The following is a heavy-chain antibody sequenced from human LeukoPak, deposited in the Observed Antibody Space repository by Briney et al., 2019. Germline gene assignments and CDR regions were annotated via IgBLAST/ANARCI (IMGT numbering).Heavy chain of an antibody. CDR1: GFTFSSYE. CDR2: ISSSGSTI. D-gene: IGHD2-2*01. J-gene: IGHJ4*02. CDR3: ARGFRYCSRTSCHALDY. V-gene: IGHV3-48*03. Sequence: GGSLRLSCAASGFTFSSYEMNWVRQAPGKGLEWVSYISSSGSTIYYADSVKGRFTISRDNAKNSLYLQMNSLRAEDTAVYYCARGFRYCSRTSCHALDYWGQGTLVTVSS.